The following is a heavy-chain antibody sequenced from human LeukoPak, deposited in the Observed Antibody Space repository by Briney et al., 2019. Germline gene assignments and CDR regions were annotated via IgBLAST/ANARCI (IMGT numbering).Heavy chain of an antibody. CDR1: GFTFSTYG. CDR2: ISYDGDNK. J-gene: IGHJ3*02. V-gene: IGHV3-30*18. Sequence: GGSLRPSCAASGFTFSTYGMHWVRQAPGKGLEWVAVISYDGDNKYFADSVKGRFTISRDNSKNTLYLQMNSLRAEDTAVYYCAKDRLLLARGVIDAFDIWGQGTMVTVSS. CDR3: AKDRLLLARGVIDAFDI. D-gene: IGHD3-10*01.